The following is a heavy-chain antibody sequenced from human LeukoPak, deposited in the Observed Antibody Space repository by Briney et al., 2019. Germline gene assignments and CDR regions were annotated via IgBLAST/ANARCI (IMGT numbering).Heavy chain of an antibody. CDR2: IKQDGSEK. Sequence: GGSLRLSCVASGFTFSSYWMSWVRQAPGKGLEWVANIKQDGSEKYYVDSVKGRFTISRDNAKNSLYLQMNSLRAEDTAVYYCARSRSGGYWGQGTLVTVSS. D-gene: IGHD3-10*01. CDR1: GFTFSSYW. CDR3: ARSRSGGY. V-gene: IGHV3-7*01. J-gene: IGHJ4*02.